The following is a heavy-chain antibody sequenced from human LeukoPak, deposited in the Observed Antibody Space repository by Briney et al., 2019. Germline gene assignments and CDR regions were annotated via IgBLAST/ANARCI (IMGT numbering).Heavy chain of an antibody. D-gene: IGHD2-2*02. J-gene: IGHJ6*02. Sequence: GGSLRLSCAASGFTFSDYYMSWLRQAPGKGLEWVSYISSSGSTIYYADSVKGRFTISRDNAKNSLYLQMNSLRAEDTAVYYCARDCSSTSCYTYYYYGMDVWGQGTTVTVSS. CDR2: ISSSGSTI. CDR3: ARDCSSTSCYTYYYYGMDV. V-gene: IGHV3-11*01. CDR1: GFTFSDYY.